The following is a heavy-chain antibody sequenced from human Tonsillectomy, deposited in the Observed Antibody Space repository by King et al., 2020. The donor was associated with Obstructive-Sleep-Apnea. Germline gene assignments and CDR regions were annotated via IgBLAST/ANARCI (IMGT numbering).Heavy chain of an antibody. CDR2: ISSSSSYI. CDR1: GFTFSSYS. V-gene: IGHV3-21*01. J-gene: IGHJ4*02. D-gene: IGHD3-9*01. CDR3: ARGKEGRYDY. Sequence: DVQLVESGGGLVKPGGSLRLSCAASGFTFSSYSMNWVRQAPGKGLEWVSSISSSSSYICYADSVKGRFTISRDNAKNSLYLQMNSLRAEDTAVYYCARGKEGRYDYWGQGTLVTVSS.